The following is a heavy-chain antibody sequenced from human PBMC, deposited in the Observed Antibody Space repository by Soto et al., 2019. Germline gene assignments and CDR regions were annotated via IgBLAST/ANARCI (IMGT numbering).Heavy chain of an antibody. V-gene: IGHV1-8*01. CDR1: GYTFTSYD. Sequence: QVQLVQSGAEVKKPGASVKVSCKASGYTFTSYDINWVRQATGQGLEWMGWMNPNSGNTGYAQKFQGRVTMTRNTSISTAYTELSSLRSEETALYYCTRTPDGNYYYGMDDWGQETTVTVTS. CDR2: MNPNSGNT. D-gene: IGHD1-1*01. J-gene: IGHJ6*02. CDR3: TRTPDGNYYYGMDD.